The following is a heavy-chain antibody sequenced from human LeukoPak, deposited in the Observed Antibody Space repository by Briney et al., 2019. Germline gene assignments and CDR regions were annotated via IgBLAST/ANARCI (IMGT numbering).Heavy chain of an antibody. V-gene: IGHV3-7*01. CDR1: GFTFSSYS. CDR3: AMRSY. CDR2: IKQDGSEK. Sequence: GGSLRLSCAASGFTFSSYSMNWVRQAPGKGLEWVANIKQDGSEKYYVDSVKGRFTISRDNVKNSLYLQMNSLRAEDTAVYYCAMRSYWGQGTLVTVSS. J-gene: IGHJ4*02.